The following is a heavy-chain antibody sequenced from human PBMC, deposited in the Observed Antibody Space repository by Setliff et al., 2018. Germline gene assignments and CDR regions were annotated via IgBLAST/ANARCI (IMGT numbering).Heavy chain of an antibody. Sequence: SETLSLTCTVSGDSISTGINYWSWIRQPAGKGLEWIGHIDRSGNTNFNPSLKSRVTISGDRSKRQFSLKLTSVTAADTAVYYCARALASGSYYGQSSYYMDVWGKGTTVTVSS. CDR2: IDRSGNT. CDR1: GDSISTGINY. D-gene: IGHD3-10*01. V-gene: IGHV4-61*09. CDR3: ARALASGSYYGQSSYYMDV. J-gene: IGHJ6*03.